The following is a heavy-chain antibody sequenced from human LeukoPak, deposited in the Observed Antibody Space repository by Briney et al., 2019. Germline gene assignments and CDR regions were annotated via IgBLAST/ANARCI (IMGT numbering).Heavy chain of an antibody. CDR3: ARDGAPYCSGGTCYLFYWFDP. CDR2: IYYSGST. J-gene: IGHJ5*02. V-gene: IGHV4-59*01. CDR1: GGSIGSYY. Sequence: SETLSLTCTVSGGSIGSYYWSWIRQPPGKGLEWIGYIYYSGSTNYNPSLKSRVTISVDTSKNQFSLKLSSVTAADTAVYYCARDGAPYCSGGTCYLFYWFDPWGQGTLVTVSS. D-gene: IGHD2-15*01.